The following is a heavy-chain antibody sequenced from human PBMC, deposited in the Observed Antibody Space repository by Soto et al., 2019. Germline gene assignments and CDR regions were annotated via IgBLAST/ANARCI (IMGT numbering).Heavy chain of an antibody. D-gene: IGHD1-26*01. J-gene: IGHJ6*02. CDR1: GGTFSSCA. V-gene: IGHV1-69*13. Sequence: GAAVKLSCRASGGTFSSCAISWVRQAPGQGLEWMGGIIPIFGTANYAQKFQGRVTITADESTSTAYMELSSLRSEDTAVYYCARVAIVGATYYYYGMDVWGQGTTVTVSS. CDR3: ARVAIVGATYYYYGMDV. CDR2: IIPIFGTA.